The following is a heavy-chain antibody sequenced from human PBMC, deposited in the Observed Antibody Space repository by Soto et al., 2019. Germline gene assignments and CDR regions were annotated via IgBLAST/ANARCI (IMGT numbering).Heavy chain of an antibody. Sequence: ASVKVSCKASGYTFTSYDINWVRQATGQGLEWMGRIIPILGIANYAQKFQGRVTITADKSTSTAYMELSSLRSEDTAVYYCQGLSSSSDYYYYYMDVWGKGTTVTVSS. D-gene: IGHD6-6*01. CDR3: QGLSSSSDYYYYYMDV. CDR1: GYTFTSYD. CDR2: IIPILGIA. V-gene: IGHV1-69*04. J-gene: IGHJ6*03.